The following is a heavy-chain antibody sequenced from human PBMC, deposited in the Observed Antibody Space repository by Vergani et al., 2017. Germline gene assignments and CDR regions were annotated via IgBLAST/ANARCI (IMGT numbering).Heavy chain of an antibody. Sequence: QVQLQQWGAGLLKPSETLSLTCAVYGGSFSGYYWSWIRQPPGKGLEWIGEINHSGSTNYNPSLKSRVTISVDTSKNQFSLKLSSVRAADTAVYYCASQYCSSTSCYVPFDYWGQGTLVTVSS. CDR2: INHSGST. D-gene: IGHD2-2*01. J-gene: IGHJ4*02. V-gene: IGHV4-34*01. CDR1: GGSFSGYY. CDR3: ASQYCSSTSCYVPFDY.